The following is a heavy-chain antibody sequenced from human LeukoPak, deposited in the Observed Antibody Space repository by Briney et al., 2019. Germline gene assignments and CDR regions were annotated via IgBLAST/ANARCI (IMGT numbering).Heavy chain of an antibody. Sequence: GGSLRLSCLASGFTFDDYAMHWVRQAPGKGLEWVSGISWNSGSVGYADSVKGRFTISRDNAKNSLYLQMNSLRAEDTALYYCAKDIATGNRLYYFDYWGQGTLVTVSS. V-gene: IGHV3-9*01. CDR2: ISWNSGSV. CDR1: GFTFDDYA. D-gene: IGHD1-14*01. CDR3: AKDIATGNRLYYFDY. J-gene: IGHJ4*02.